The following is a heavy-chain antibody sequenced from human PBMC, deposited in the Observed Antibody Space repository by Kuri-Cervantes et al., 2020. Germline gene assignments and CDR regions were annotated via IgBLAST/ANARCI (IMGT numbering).Heavy chain of an antibody. V-gene: IGHV4-34*01. CDR3: ARKAPDIVVVPAATVYYYYGMDV. CDR2: TNHSGST. Sequence: SETLSLTCAVYGGSFSGSYWSWIRQPPGKGLEWIGETNHSGSTNYNPSPKSRVTISVDTSKNQFSLKLSSVTAAGTAVYYCARKAPDIVVVPAATVYYYYGMDVWGQGTTVTVSS. J-gene: IGHJ6*02. D-gene: IGHD2-2*01. CDR1: GGSFSGSY.